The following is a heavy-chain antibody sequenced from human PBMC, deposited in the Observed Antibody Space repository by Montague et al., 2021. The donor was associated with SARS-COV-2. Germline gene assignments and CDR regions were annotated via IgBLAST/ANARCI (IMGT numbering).Heavy chain of an antibody. Sequence: SETLSLTCAVYGESFSGYYWTWIRQPPGKGLEWIGEINHRGSTKYNPSLKSRVTISVDTSKNQFSLKLKSVTAADTANYYCARGHQGVAMIVVVMIGAKYYFDYWGQGSLVTVSS. V-gene: IGHV4-34*01. CDR1: GESFSGYY. J-gene: IGHJ4*02. D-gene: IGHD3-22*01. CDR3: ARGHQGVAMIVVVMIGAKYYFDY. CDR2: INHRGST.